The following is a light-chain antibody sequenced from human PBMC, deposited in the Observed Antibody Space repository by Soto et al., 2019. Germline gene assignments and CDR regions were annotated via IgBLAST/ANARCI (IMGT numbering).Light chain of an antibody. J-gene: IGKJ4*01. CDR1: QSISSY. CDR3: QQSYSTPPLT. V-gene: IGKV1-39*01. Sequence: DIQMTQSPSSLSASVGDRVTITCRASQSISSYLNWYQQKPGKAPKLLIYAASSLQSGVPSRFSGSGSGTDFTLTISSLHPEDFATYYCQQSYSTPPLTFGGGTKVAIK. CDR2: AAS.